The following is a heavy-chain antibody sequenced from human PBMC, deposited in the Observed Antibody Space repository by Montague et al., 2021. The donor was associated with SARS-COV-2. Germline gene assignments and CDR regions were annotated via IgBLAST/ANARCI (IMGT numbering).Heavy chain of an antibody. V-gene: IGHV4-59*01. Sequence: SETLSLTCTVSGGSISSYYWSWIRQPPRKGLEWIGYIYYSGSTNXNPSLKSRVTISVDTSKNQFSLKLSSVTAADTAVYYCARGVYYGYSFDIWGQGTLVTVSS. CDR2: IYYSGST. CDR3: ARGVYYGYSFDI. CDR1: GGSISSYY. J-gene: IGHJ3*02. D-gene: IGHD3-10*01.